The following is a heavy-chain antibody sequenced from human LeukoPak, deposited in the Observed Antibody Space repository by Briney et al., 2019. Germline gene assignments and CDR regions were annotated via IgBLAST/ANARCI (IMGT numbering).Heavy chain of an antibody. Sequence: GGSLRLSCATSGFTFSNYWTTWVRQTPGKGLEWVANIKEDGSDTYYVDSVKGRFTISRDNAKNSLHLQMHSLRAEDTAVYYCARDWGAAGLWDYWGQGTLVTVSS. CDR1: GFTFSNYW. CDR3: ARDWGAAGLWDY. D-gene: IGHD6-13*01. J-gene: IGHJ4*02. V-gene: IGHV3-7*05. CDR2: IKEDGSDT.